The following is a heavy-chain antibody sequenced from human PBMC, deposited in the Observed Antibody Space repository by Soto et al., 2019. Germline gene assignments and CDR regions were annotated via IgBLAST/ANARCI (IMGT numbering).Heavy chain of an antibody. V-gene: IGHV1-8*01. Sequence: ASVKVSCKASGYTFTSYDINWVRQATGQGLEWMGWMNPNSGNTGYAQKFQGRVTMTRNTSISTAYMELSSLRSEDTAVYYCASDIVATVCVGPCAFDIWGQGTMVTVSS. CDR3: ASDIVATVCVGPCAFDI. CDR2: MNPNSGNT. CDR1: GYTFTSYD. D-gene: IGHD5-12*01. J-gene: IGHJ3*02.